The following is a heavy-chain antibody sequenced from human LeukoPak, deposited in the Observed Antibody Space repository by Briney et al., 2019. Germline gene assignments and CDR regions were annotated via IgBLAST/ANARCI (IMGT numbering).Heavy chain of an antibody. D-gene: IGHD6-13*01. CDR1: GFTFSSYG. V-gene: IGHV3-33*01. CDR3: ATGRYSSSPERYYYYGMDV. J-gene: IGHJ6*02. CDR2: IWYDGSNK. Sequence: GRSLRLSCAASGFTFSSYGMHWVRQAPGKGLEWVAVIWYDGSNKYYADSVKGRFTISRDNSKNTLHLQMNSLRAEDTAVYYCATGRYSSSPERYYYYGMDVWGQGTTVTVSS.